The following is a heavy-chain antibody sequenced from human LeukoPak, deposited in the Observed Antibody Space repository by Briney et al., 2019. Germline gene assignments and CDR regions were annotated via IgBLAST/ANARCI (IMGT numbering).Heavy chain of an antibody. V-gene: IGHV3-23*01. CDR1: GFTFSTFG. Sequence: GGSLRLSCAASGFTFSTFGMSWVRQAPGKGLEWVSGMSGSGDRTYYADSVKGRFTISRDRAKNSLYMQMNRLRDEDTAVYYCVRDNSPIAVFISENWFDPSGQGTLVSVSS. CDR2: MSGSGDRT. D-gene: IGHD6-19*01. J-gene: IGHJ5*02. CDR3: VRDNSPIAVFISENWFDP.